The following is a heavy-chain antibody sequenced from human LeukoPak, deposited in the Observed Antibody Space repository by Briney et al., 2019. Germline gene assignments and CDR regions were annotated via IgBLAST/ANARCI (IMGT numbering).Heavy chain of an antibody. V-gene: IGHV3-23*01. J-gene: IGHJ1*01. CDR1: GFTFSSYA. CDR2: ISGSGGST. D-gene: IGHD3-22*01. CDR3: AKDEYYYDSSGHYYPGTQY. Sequence: QAGGSLRLSCAASGFTFSSYAMSWVRQAPGKGLEWVSAISGSGGSTYYADSVKGRFTISRDNSKNTVNLQMNSLRAEDTAVYFCAKDEYYYDSSGHYYPGTQYWGQGTLVTVSS.